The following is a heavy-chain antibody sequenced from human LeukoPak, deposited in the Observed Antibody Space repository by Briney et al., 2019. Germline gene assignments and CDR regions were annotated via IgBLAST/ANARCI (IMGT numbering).Heavy chain of an antibody. J-gene: IGHJ4*02. V-gene: IGHV3-53*01. CDR1: GFTVSRYY. CDR3: ARGDSVVTAAY. Sequence: GGSLRLSCAASGFTVSRYYISWVRQALEKGLEWVSVIYSGGSTYYADSVKGRFTISRDNSKNTLYLQMNSLRAEDTAVYYCARGDSVVTAAYWGQGTLVTVSS. CDR2: IYSGGST. D-gene: IGHD2-21*02.